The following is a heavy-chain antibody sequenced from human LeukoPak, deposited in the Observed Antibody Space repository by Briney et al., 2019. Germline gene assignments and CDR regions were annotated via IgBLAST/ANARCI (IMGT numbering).Heavy chain of an antibody. D-gene: IGHD3-16*01. Sequence: GGSLRLSCAASGFTFNIYGMSWVRQAPGKGLEWVSSVGGGNDIHYADSVKGRFTGFRDDAKSTVYLQMISLRAEDTALYYCAKDSNGLGELTRFDYWGQGTLVTVSS. CDR1: GFTFNIYG. V-gene: IGHV3-23*01. CDR2: VGGGNDI. J-gene: IGHJ4*02. CDR3: AKDSNGLGELTRFDY.